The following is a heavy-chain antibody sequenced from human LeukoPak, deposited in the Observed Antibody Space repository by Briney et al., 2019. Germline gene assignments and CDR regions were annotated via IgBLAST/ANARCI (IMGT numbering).Heavy chain of an antibody. V-gene: IGHV4-39*01. CDR2: IYYSEST. D-gene: IGHD6-13*01. CDR3: ARQGGIAAAGTNCDY. CDR1: GGSISSSSYY. J-gene: IGHJ4*02. Sequence: PSETLSLTCTVSGGSISSSSYYWGWIRPPPGKGLEWIGSIYYSESTYYNPSLKSRVTISVDTSKNQFSLKLSSVTAADTAVYYCARQGGIAAAGTNCDYWGQGTLVTVSS.